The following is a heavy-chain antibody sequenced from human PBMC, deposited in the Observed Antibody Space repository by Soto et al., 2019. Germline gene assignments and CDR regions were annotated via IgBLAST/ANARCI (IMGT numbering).Heavy chain of an antibody. CDR1: GFTFSSYW. Sequence: GGSLRLSCAASGFTFSSYWMSWVRQAPGKGLEWVANIKQDGSEKYYVDSLKSRVTISGDTSKNQFSLRLSSVTAADTAVYYCARAVGDPLYYLDYWGQGTLVTVSS. CDR3: ARAVGDPLYYLDY. D-gene: IGHD6-19*01. CDR2: IKQDGSEK. J-gene: IGHJ4*02. V-gene: IGHV3-7*03.